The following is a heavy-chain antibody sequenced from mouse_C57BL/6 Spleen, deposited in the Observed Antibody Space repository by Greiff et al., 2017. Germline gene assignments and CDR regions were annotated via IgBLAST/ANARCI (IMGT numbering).Heavy chain of an antibody. CDR2: INPSSGYT. D-gene: IGHD1-1*01. CDR1: GYTFTSYW. CDR3: ARGTTDYYAMDY. V-gene: IGHV1-7*01. J-gene: IGHJ4*01. Sequence: QVQLQQPGAELVKPGASVKMSCKASGYTFTSYWMHWVKQRPGQGLEWIGYINPSSGYTKYNQKFKDKATLTADKSSSTAYMQLSSLTYEDSAVYYCARGTTDYYAMDYWGQGTSVTVSS.